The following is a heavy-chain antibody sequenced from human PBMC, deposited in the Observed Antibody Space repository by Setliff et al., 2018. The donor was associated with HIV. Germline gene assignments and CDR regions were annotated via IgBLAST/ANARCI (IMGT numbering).Heavy chain of an antibody. V-gene: IGHV3-23*01. CDR1: GFTFSTYP. CDR3: VKEVKGYFDY. Sequence: GGSLRLSCVASGFTFSTYPMSRVRQAPGKGLEWVSAITGSGGSTYYAASAKGRLTISRDNSKTTVYLQMNSLRADDTAIYYCVKEVKGYFDYWGQGILVTVSS. CDR2: ITGSGGST. J-gene: IGHJ4*02.